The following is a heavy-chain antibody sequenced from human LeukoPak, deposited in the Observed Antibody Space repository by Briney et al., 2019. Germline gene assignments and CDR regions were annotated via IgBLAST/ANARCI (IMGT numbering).Heavy chain of an antibody. CDR1: GFTFSRYS. V-gene: IGHV3-21*01. D-gene: IGHD6-13*01. J-gene: IGHJ4*02. CDR2: ISSSSSYI. Sequence: GGSLRLSCAASGFTFSRYSMNWVRQAPGKGLEWVSSISSSSSYIYYADSVKGRFTISRDNAKNSLYLQMNSLRAEDTAMYYCARDSSWHVPVPENPVAFDYWGQGTLVTVSS. CDR3: ARDSSWHVPVPENPVAFDY.